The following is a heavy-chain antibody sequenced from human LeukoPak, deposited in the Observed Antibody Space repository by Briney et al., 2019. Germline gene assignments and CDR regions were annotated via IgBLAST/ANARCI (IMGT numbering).Heavy chain of an antibody. V-gene: IGHV4-59*08. J-gene: IGHJ4*02. Sequence: SETLSLTCTVSGGSIYTYYWSWIRQPPGKGLEWIGYVHHSGSSNYNPSLKSRVTISEDTSNNQISLKLSSVTAADTAVYYCASSQWVVPGSYWGQGTLVTVSS. CDR3: ASSQWVVPGSY. CDR1: GGSIYTYY. D-gene: IGHD6-19*01. CDR2: VHHSGSS.